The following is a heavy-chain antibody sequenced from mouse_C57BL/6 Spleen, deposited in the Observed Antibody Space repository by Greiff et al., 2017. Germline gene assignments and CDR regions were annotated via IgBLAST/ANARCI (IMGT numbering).Heavy chain of an antibody. CDR3: ARVPYYYGSSPYYFDY. V-gene: IGHV1-66*01. CDR2: IYPGSGNT. J-gene: IGHJ2*01. CDR1: GYSFTSYY. Sequence: QVQLQQSGPELVKPGASVKISCTASGYSFTSYYIHWVKQRPGQGLEWIGWIYPGSGNTKYNEKFKGKATLTADTSSSTAYMQLSSLTSEDSAVYYCARVPYYYGSSPYYFDYWGQGTTLTVSS. D-gene: IGHD1-1*01.